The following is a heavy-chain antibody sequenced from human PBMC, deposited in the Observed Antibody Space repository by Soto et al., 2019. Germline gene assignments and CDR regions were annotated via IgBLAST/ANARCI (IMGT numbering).Heavy chain of an antibody. J-gene: IGHJ6*02. Sequence: PSETLSLTCAVYGGSFSGYYWSWIRQPPGKGLEWIGEINHSGSTNYNPSLKSRVTISVDTSKNQFSLKLSSVTAADTAVYYCARQKYNWNDRTYYGMDVWGQGTTVTVSS. CDR1: GGSFSGYY. V-gene: IGHV4-34*01. CDR3: ARQKYNWNDRTYYGMDV. CDR2: INHSGST. D-gene: IGHD1-1*01.